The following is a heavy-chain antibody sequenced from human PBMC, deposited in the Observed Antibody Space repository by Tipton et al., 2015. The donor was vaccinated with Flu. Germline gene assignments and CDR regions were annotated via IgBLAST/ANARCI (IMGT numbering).Heavy chain of an antibody. J-gene: IGHJ4*02. Sequence: TLSLTCTVSGGSVNGYFWSWIRQPPGKGLEWIGGLSYSGSTYYNPSLRSRVVISVDTSKNQFSLKLNSVTAADTAVYYCARLSYYDVDLKNFYFDYWGQGALVTVSS. CDR1: GGSVNGYF. V-gene: IGHV4-59*05. D-gene: IGHD3-10*02. CDR2: LSYSGST. CDR3: ARLSYYDVDLKNFYFDY.